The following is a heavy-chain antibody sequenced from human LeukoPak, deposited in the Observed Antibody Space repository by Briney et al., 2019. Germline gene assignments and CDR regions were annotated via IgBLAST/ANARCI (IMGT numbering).Heavy chain of an antibody. J-gene: IGHJ4*02. CDR1: GFTVSSNY. V-gene: IGHV3-7*04. Sequence: GGSLRLSCAASGFTVSSNYMSWVRQAPGKGLEWVANIKQDGSEKYYVDSVKGRFTISRDNAKNSLYLQMNSLRAEDTAVYYCARGTAMGQGIYYFGRKDGYLFDYWGQGTLVTVSS. D-gene: IGHD5-18*01. CDR2: IKQDGSEK. CDR3: ARGTAMGQGIYYFGRKDGYLFDY.